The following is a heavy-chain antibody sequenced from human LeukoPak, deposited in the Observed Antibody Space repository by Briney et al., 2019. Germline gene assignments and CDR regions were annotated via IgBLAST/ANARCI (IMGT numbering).Heavy chain of an antibody. Sequence: SETLSLTCAVSGGSLSPHYWSWIRRPLGKGLEWIGEINNRGTTNYSPSLRGRATISVDTSKNQFSLILTSATAADTAIYYCSGVPLWWLTPFDFWGQGTLASVSS. CDR1: GGSLSPHY. CDR3: SGVPLWWLTPFDF. D-gene: IGHD5-12*01. V-gene: IGHV4-34*01. CDR2: INNRGTT. J-gene: IGHJ4*02.